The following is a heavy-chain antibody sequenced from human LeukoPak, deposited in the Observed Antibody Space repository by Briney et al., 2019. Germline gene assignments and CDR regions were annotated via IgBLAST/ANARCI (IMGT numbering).Heavy chain of an antibody. CDR3: ARGTHWAIDN. V-gene: IGHV3-23*01. J-gene: IGHJ4*02. D-gene: IGHD7-27*01. Sequence: GGSLRLSCAASGFTFSSYAMSWVRQAPGKGLEWVSAISGSGGSTYYADSVKGRVTISRDNAKNTLFLQMNSLRADDTAVYYCARGTHWAIDNWGQGTLVTVSS. CDR1: GFTFSSYA. CDR2: ISGSGGST.